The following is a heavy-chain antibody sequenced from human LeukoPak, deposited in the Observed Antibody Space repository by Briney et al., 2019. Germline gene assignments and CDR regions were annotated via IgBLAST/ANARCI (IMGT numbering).Heavy chain of an antibody. CDR1: GFTFSSYA. CDR2: ISGSGGST. CDR3: AKKGIAAPMDV. V-gene: IGHV3-23*01. D-gene: IGHD6-13*01. J-gene: IGHJ6*03. Sequence: GGSLRLFCAATGFTFSSYAMSWVRQAPGKGLEWFSAISGSGGSTYYADSGKGRFTISRDNSKNTLYLQMNSLRAEDTAVYYCAKKGIAAPMDVWGKGTTVTVSS.